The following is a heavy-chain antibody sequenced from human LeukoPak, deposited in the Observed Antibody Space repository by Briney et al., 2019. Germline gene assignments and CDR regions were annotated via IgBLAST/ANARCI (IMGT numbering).Heavy chain of an antibody. Sequence: GGSLRLSCAASGFTFSSYWMHWVRQAPGKGLVWVSRINSDGSSTSYADSVKGRFTISRDNAKNTLYLQMNSLRAEDTAVYYCARDHITMVRRVTSFYYYYYMDVWGKGTTVTVSS. D-gene: IGHD3-10*01. J-gene: IGHJ6*03. V-gene: IGHV3-74*01. CDR2: INSDGSST. CDR3: ARDHITMVRRVTSFYYYYYMDV. CDR1: GFTFSSYW.